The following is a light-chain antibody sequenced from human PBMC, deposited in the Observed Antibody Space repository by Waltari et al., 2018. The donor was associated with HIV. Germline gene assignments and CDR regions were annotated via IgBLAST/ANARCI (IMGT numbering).Light chain of an antibody. J-gene: IGLJ3*02. V-gene: IGLV2-11*01. CDR2: DVS. Sequence: QSALTQPRTVSGSPGQSVTISCTGTSSDVGGYNYVSWYQQHPGKAPKLMSYDVSKRPAGVPDRFAGSKSGNTASLTISGLQAEDEADYYCCSYAGSYTDWVFGGGTKRTVL. CDR1: SSDVGGYNY. CDR3: CSYAGSYTDWV.